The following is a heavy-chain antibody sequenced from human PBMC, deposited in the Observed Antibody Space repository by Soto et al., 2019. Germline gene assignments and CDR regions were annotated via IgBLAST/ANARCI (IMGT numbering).Heavy chain of an antibody. V-gene: IGHV3-15*01. D-gene: IGHD2-15*01. CDR3: TTSYCSGGSCYSGAAFDI. Sequence: EVQLVESGGGLVKPGGSLRLSCAASGFTFSNAWMSWVRQAPGKGLEWVGRIKSKTDGGTTDYAAPVKGRFTISREDSKNTLYLQMNSLKTEDTAVYYCTTSYCSGGSCYSGAAFDIWGQGTMVTVSS. CDR2: IKSKTDGGTT. J-gene: IGHJ3*02. CDR1: GFTFSNAW.